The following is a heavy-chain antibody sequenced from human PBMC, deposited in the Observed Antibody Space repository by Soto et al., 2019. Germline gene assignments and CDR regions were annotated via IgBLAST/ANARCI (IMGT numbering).Heavy chain of an antibody. J-gene: IGHJ6*02. CDR1: GYTFTGYY. CDR3: ARGAYEGFLEWLPLPYYYGMDV. D-gene: IGHD3-3*01. V-gene: IGHV1-2*02. CDR2: INPNSGGT. Sequence: ASVKVSCKASGYTFTGYYMHWVRQAPGQGLEWMGWINPNSGGTNYAQKFQGRVTMTRDTSISTACMELSRLRSDDTAVYYCARGAYEGFLEWLPLPYYYGMDVWGQGTTVTVSS.